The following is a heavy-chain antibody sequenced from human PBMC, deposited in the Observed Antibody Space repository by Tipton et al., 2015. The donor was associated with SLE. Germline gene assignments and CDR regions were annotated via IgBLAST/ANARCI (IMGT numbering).Heavy chain of an antibody. CDR3: ARGPDGSSWSGYYFDY. Sequence: TLSLTCAVYGGSFRGYYWSWIRQPPGKGLEWIGEINHSGSTNYNPSLKSRVTISVDKSKNQFSLKLSSVTAADTAVYYCARGPDGSSWSGYYFDYWGQGTLVTVSS. J-gene: IGHJ4*02. V-gene: IGHV4-34*01. CDR1: GGSFRGYY. CDR2: INHSGST. D-gene: IGHD6-13*01.